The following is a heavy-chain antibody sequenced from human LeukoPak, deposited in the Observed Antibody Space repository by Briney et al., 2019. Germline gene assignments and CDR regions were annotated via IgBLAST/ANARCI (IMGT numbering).Heavy chain of an antibody. D-gene: IGHD6-13*01. CDR3: AKTGYSSSAGD. CDR2: INTNTGNP. J-gene: IGHJ1*01. V-gene: IGHV7-4-1*02. Sequence: ASVKVSCKAFGYTFTNYAMNWVRQAPGQGLEWMGWINTNTGNPTYAQGFTGRFVFSLDTSVSTAYLQISSLKAEDTAMYYCAKTGYSSSAGDWGQGTLVTVSS. CDR1: GYTFTNYA.